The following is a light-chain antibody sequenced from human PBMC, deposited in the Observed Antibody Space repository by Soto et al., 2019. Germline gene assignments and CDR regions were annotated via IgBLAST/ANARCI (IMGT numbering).Light chain of an antibody. Sequence: DIQLTQSPSSLSASLGDRVTITCRASQPISNKLNWYQQRPGKPPNLLIYSSSSVQRGGTPRFSGGGSGTEVTLTISSLQPEDSSIDYCQQTYSTPITFGQGTRLEIK. CDR2: SSS. CDR1: QPISNK. V-gene: IGKV1-39*01. J-gene: IGKJ5*01. CDR3: QQTYSTPIT.